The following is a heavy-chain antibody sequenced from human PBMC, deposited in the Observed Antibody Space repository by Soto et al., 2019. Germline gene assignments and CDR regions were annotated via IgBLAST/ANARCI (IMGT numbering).Heavy chain of an antibody. Sequence: QVQLVESGGGVVQPGRSLRLSCAASGFTFSSYAMHWVRQAPGKGLEWVAVISYDGSNKYYADSVKGRFTISRDNSKNTLYLQMNSLRAEDTAVYYCARGQDIVVVVAATTNWFDPWGQGTLVTVSS. J-gene: IGHJ5*02. CDR2: ISYDGSNK. V-gene: IGHV3-30-3*01. CDR3: ARGQDIVVVVAATTNWFDP. D-gene: IGHD2-15*01. CDR1: GFTFSSYA.